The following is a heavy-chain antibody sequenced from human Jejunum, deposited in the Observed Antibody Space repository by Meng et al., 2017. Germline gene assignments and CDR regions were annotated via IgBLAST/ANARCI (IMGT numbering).Heavy chain of an antibody. J-gene: IGHJ1*01. CDR2: ISGSGDRA. CDR1: GFTFSTYS. CDR3: TRGCSADICRDYFHH. V-gene: IGHV3-23*01. Sequence: GESLKISCAGSGFTFSTYSMSWVRQAPGKGPEWVSDISGSGDRAYYVDPAKGRFTISRDNSKNTLYLQMNSLRVEDTAVYYCTRGCSADICRDYFHHWGQGTLVTVSS. D-gene: IGHD2-15*01.